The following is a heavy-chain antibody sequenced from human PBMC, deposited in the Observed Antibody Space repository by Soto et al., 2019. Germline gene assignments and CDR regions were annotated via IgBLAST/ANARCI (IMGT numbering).Heavy chain of an antibody. CDR2: INHSGST. CDR3: ARRSAAGP. CDR1: GGSFSGYY. Sequence: QVQLQQWGAGLLKPSETLSLTCAVYGGSFSGYYWSWIRQPPGKGLEWIGEINHSGSTNYNPSLNTRLTIPVDPSNNQFSLMLSSVPAADTAVYYCARRSAAGPWGQGTLVTVSS. V-gene: IGHV4-34*01. J-gene: IGHJ5*02. D-gene: IGHD6-25*01.